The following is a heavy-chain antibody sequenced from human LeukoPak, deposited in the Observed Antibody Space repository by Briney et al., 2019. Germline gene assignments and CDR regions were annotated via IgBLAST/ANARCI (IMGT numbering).Heavy chain of an antibody. J-gene: IGHJ5*02. CDR2: ISAYNGNT. CDR1: GYTFTSYG. D-gene: IGHD2-15*01. V-gene: IGHV1-18*01. Sequence: ASVKVSRKPSGYTFTSYGISWVRQAPGQGLEWMGWISAYNGNTNYAQKLQGRVTMTTDTSTSTAYMELRSLRSDDTAVYYCARDGGYCSGGSCPDNWFDPWGQGTLVTVSS. CDR3: ARDGGYCSGGSCPDNWFDP.